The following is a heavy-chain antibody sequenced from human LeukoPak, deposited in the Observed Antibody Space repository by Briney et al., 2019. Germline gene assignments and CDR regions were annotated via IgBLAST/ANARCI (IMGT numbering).Heavy chain of an antibody. CDR1: GFTFDDYA. J-gene: IGHJ4*02. D-gene: IGHD3-22*01. Sequence: GGSLRLSCAASGFTFDDYAMHWVRQAPGKGLEWVSGISWNSGSIGYADSVKGRFTISRDNAKNSLYLQMNSLRAEDTALYYRAKGGYYDSSGYYSFDYWGQGTLVTVSS. V-gene: IGHV3-9*01. CDR2: ISWNSGSI. CDR3: AKGGYYDSSGYYSFDY.